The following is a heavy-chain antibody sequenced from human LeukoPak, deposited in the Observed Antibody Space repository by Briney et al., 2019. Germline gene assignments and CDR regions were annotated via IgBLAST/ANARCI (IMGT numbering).Heavy chain of an antibody. Sequence: GASVKVSCKASGGTFSTYAISWVRQAPGQGLEWMGGIIPIFGTANYAQKFQGRVTITADKSTSTAYMELSSLRSEDTAVYHCASISTVTTGYYYYYMDVWGKGTTVTVSS. V-gene: IGHV1-69*06. D-gene: IGHD4-17*01. J-gene: IGHJ6*03. CDR3: ASISTVTTGYYYYYMDV. CDR2: IIPIFGTA. CDR1: GGTFSTYA.